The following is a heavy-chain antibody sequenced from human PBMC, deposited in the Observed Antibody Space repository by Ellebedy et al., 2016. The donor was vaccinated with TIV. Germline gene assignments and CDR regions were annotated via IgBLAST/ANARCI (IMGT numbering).Heavy chain of an antibody. CDR3: VKSGDYISSGYYGMDV. D-gene: IGHD2-21*02. CDR2: MRRHGDEE. Sequence: GESLKISCAASGFNFSSNSMTWVRQAPGKGLEWVATMRRHGDEEFYLDSVKGRFTISRDNSGNRLFLDMKGLRPEDSAVYFCVKSGDYISSGYYGMDVWGQGTAVVVSS. J-gene: IGHJ6*02. CDR1: GFNFSSNS. V-gene: IGHV3-7*03.